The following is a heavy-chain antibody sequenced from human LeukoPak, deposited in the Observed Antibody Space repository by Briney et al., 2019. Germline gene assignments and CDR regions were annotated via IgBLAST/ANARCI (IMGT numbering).Heavy chain of an antibody. CDR1: GGSISSYY. CDR2: IYTSGST. CDR3: ARDVTARRINWFDP. J-gene: IGHJ5*02. D-gene: IGHD2-21*02. V-gene: IGHV4-4*07. Sequence: SETLSLTCTVSGGSISSYYWSWIRQPAGKGLEWIGRIYTSGSTNYSPSLKSRVTMSVDTSKNQFSLKLSSVTAADTAVYYCARDVTARRINWFDPWGQGTLVTVSS.